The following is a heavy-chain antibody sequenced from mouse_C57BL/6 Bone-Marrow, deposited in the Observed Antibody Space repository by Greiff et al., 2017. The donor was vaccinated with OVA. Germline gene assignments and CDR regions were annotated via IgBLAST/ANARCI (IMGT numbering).Heavy chain of an antibody. CDR2: IDPSDSYT. J-gene: IGHJ3*01. Sequence: QVQLQQPGAELVMPGASVKLSCKASGYTFTSYWMHWVKQRPGQGIEWIGEIDPSDSYTNYNQKFKGKSTLTVDKSSSTAYMQLSSLTSEDSAVYYGARSPKGAWFAYWGQGTLVTVSA. CDR3: ARSPKGAWFAY. CDR1: GYTFTSYW. V-gene: IGHV1-69*01.